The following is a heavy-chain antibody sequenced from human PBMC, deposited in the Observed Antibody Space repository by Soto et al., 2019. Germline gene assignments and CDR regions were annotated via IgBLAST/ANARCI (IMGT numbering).Heavy chain of an antibody. CDR2: MNPNSGNT. V-gene: IGHV1-8*01. D-gene: IGHD2-21*02. CDR3: ARDVGVTTRAGFDY. CDR1: GYTFTSYD. Sequence: ASVKVSCKASGYTFTSYDINWVRQATGQGLEWMGWMNPNSGNTGYAQKFQGRVTMTRNTSISTAYMELSSLRSEDTAVYYCARDVGVTTRAGFDYWGQGTLVTVSS. J-gene: IGHJ4*02.